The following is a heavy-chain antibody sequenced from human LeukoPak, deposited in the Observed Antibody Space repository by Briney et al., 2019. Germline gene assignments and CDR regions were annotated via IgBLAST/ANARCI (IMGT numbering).Heavy chain of an antibody. J-gene: IGHJ4*02. V-gene: IGHV3-21*01. CDR1: GFTFSSYS. D-gene: IGHD3-16*01. CDR3: ARNVIMITFGGVMGHNDY. CDR2: ISSSSSYI. Sequence: PGGSLRLSCAASGFTFSSYSMNWVRQAPGKGLEWVSSISSSSSYIYYADSVKGRFTISRDNAKNSLYLQMNSLRAEDTAVYYCARNVIMITFGGVMGHNDYWGQGTLVTVSS.